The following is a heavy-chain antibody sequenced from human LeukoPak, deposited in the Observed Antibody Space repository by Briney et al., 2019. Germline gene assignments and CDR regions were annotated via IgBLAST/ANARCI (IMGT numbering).Heavy chain of an antibody. V-gene: IGHV3-9*01. CDR3: AKDKSYSSSWYAFDI. D-gene: IGHD6-13*01. J-gene: IGHJ3*02. Sequence: PGGSLRLSCAASGFTFDDYAMHWVRQAPGKGLEWVSGISWNSGSIGYADSVKGRFTTSRDNAKNSLYLQMNSLRAEDTALYYCAKDKSYSSSWYAFDIWGQGTMVTVSS. CDR1: GFTFDDYA. CDR2: ISWNSGSI.